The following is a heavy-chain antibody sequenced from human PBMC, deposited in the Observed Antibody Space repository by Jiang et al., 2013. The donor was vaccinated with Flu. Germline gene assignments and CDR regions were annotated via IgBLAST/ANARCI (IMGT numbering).Heavy chain of an antibody. CDR3: AGDHSSGWLWPDYYYYYGMDV. V-gene: IGHV6-1*01. Sequence: SQTLSLTCAISGNSVSSNSAAWNWIRQSPSRGLERLGRTYYRSKWYNDYAVSVKSRITINPDTSKNQFSLQLNSVTPEDTAVYYCAGDHSSGWLWPDYYYYYGMDVWGQGTTVTVSS. D-gene: IGHD6-19*01. CDR1: GNSVSSNSAA. CDR2: TYYRSKWYN. J-gene: IGHJ6*02.